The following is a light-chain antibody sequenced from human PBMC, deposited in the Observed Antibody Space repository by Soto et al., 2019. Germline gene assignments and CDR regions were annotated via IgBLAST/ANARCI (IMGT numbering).Light chain of an antibody. V-gene: IGKV3-20*01. Sequence: EIVLTRSPGTLSLSPGERATLSCRASLSIRNNYLAWYQQKPGQAPRLLIYDASSRATGIPDRFSGSGSGTDFTLAVSRVERGDGAVFYCQKYGVLPWTCGRGTKVEIK. CDR2: DAS. J-gene: IGKJ1*01. CDR3: QKYGVLPWT. CDR1: LSIRNNY.